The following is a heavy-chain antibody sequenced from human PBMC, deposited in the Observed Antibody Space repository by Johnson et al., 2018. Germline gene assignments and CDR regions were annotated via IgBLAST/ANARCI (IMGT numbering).Heavy chain of an antibody. D-gene: IGHD2-21*01. V-gene: IGHV3-15*01. CDR1: GFTFSNAY. Sequence: QLVESGGGLVKPGGSLRLSCAASGFTFSNAYMNWVRQAPGKGLAWVGHIKSKTDGGTTDYAAPVKGRFTFSRDDSKKTLYLQMDRLKVDDTGVYYCATDVTASWAFDIWGQGTMVTVSS. CDR3: ATDVTASWAFDI. J-gene: IGHJ3*02. CDR2: IKSKTDGGTT.